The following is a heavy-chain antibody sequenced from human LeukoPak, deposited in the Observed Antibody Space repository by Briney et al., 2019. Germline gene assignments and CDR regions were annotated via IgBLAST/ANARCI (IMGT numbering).Heavy chain of an antibody. Sequence: PGGSLRLSCAASGFTFSADAMNWVRQAPGKGLEWVSTINYNGGSTYYADSVEGRFTISRDNSENTLYLQMNSLRAEDTAVYYCAKVGRSGYHDYWGQGTLVTVSS. J-gene: IGHJ4*02. CDR2: INYNGGST. V-gene: IGHV3-23*01. CDR3: AKVGRSGYHDY. D-gene: IGHD3-22*01. CDR1: GFTFSADA.